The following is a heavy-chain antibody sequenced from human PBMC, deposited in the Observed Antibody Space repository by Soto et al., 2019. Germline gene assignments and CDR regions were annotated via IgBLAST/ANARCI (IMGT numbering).Heavy chain of an antibody. Sequence: SVKVSFKASGYTFTSYGIHWVRQAPGQRLEWTGWINAGNGNTKYSENFQGRVTITRDTSASTAYLELSSLRSEDTAVYYCARDPNDSSAYYHHYYYGMDVWGQGTTVTVSS. CDR2: INAGNGNT. CDR3: ARDPNDSSAYYHHYYYGMDV. J-gene: IGHJ6*02. V-gene: IGHV1-3*01. CDR1: GYTFTSYG. D-gene: IGHD3-22*01.